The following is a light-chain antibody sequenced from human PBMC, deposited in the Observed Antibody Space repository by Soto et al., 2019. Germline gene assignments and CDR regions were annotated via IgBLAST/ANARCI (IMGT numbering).Light chain of an antibody. CDR2: GVF. Sequence: IVLTQSPGTLSLSPGERATLSCTASQSLTNTFLNWYQHKPGQAPRLLIYGVFSRATGIPDRFSATGSGTDFTLTISRLELEDSAVYFCQQYAYSPRTFGQGTKVDIK. CDR1: QSLTNTF. CDR3: QQYAYSPRT. V-gene: IGKV3-20*01. J-gene: IGKJ1*01.